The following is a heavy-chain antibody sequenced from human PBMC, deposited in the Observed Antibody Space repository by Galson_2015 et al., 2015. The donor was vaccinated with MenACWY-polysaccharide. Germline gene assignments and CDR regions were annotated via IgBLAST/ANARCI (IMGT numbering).Heavy chain of an antibody. D-gene: IGHD3-10*01. CDR2: VSASGGSA. CDR1: GFTFSSYA. V-gene: IGHV3-23*01. J-gene: IGHJ3*02. CDR3: AKDTGPGEYAYSWGTFDI. Sequence: SLRLSCAASGFTFSSYAMSWVRQAPGKGLEWVSGVSASGGSAVYTDSAKGRFTTSRDNSKRSLYLQMNSLRAEDTAVYYCAKDTGPGEYAYSWGTFDIWGRGTMVTVSS.